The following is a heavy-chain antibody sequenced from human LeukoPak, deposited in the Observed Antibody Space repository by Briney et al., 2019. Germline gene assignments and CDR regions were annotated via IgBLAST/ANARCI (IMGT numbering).Heavy chain of an antibody. V-gene: IGHV4-59*01. CDR3: AKPLGKGSSGWLDAFDI. D-gene: IGHD6-19*01. J-gene: IGHJ3*02. CDR1: GDSISTYY. Sequence: SETLSLTCTVPGDSISTYYWSWIRQPPGKGLEWIGDIYYRVTSDYNPSLKSRVTMSVDMSTRQISLKLSSVTAADTAVYYCAKPLGKGSSGWLDAFDIWGQGTMVTVSS. CDR2: IYYRVTS.